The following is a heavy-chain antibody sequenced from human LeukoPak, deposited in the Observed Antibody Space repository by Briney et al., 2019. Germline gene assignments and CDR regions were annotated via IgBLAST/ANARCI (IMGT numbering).Heavy chain of an antibody. J-gene: IGHJ4*02. Sequence: SETLCRTCTVSGGSIRDYYWSWIRQPPGKGLEWIGYIYYSGNTNYDPSLKSRVTISVDTSKNQFSLKLSSVTAADTAVYYCARRGSGKYFDYWGQGTLVTVSS. CDR3: ARRGSGKYFDY. CDR2: IYYSGNT. CDR1: GGSIRDYY. V-gene: IGHV4-59*08. D-gene: IGHD3-10*01.